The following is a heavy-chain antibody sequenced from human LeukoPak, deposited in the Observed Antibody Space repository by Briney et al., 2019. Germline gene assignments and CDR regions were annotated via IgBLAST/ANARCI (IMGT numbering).Heavy chain of an antibody. CDR3: ARAAPGRDGGDEFDY. D-gene: IGHD2-21*02. CDR1: GDSISSGSHY. Sequence: SQTLSLTCTVSGDSISSGSHYWSWIRQPAGKRLEWIGRIYNSGSPNYNPSLESRATMSVDTSKNQFSLKLNSVTAADTAVYYCARAAPGRDGGDEFDYWGQGTLVTVSS. V-gene: IGHV4-61*02. CDR2: IYNSGSP. J-gene: IGHJ4*02.